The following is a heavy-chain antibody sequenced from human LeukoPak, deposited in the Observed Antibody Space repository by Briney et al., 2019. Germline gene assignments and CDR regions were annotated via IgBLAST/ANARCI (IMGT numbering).Heavy chain of an antibody. Sequence: HAGGSLRLSCAASGFTFSSYSMNWVRQAPGKGLEWVSYISSSSSTIYYADSVKGRFTISRDNAKNSLYLQMNSLRDEDTAVYYCARGPDYDFWSGPDAFDIWGQGTMVTVSS. CDR1: GFTFSSYS. CDR2: ISSSSSTI. J-gene: IGHJ3*02. V-gene: IGHV3-48*02. CDR3: ARGPDYDFWSGPDAFDI. D-gene: IGHD3-3*01.